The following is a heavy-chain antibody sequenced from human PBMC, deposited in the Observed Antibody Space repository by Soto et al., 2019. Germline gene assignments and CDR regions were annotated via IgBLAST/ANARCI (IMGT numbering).Heavy chain of an antibody. J-gene: IGHJ4*02. CDR2: IKEDGSEK. D-gene: IGHD4-4*01. Sequence: GGSLRLSCAASGFTFSNYWMSWVRQAPGKGLEWVANIKEDGSEKYYVDSVKGRFTISRDNAKNSLYLQMSSLRPEDTAVYYCTRGHPSIYNYWGQGTLVTVSS. CDR1: GFTFSNYW. V-gene: IGHV3-7*01. CDR3: TRGHPSIYNY.